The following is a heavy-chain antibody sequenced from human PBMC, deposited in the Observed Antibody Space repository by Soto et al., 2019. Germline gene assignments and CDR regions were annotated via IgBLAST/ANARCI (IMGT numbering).Heavy chain of an antibody. Sequence: GGSLRLSCAASGFTFSSYAMSWVRQAPGKGLEWVSAISGSGGSTYYADSVKGRFTISRDNSKNTLYLQMNSLRAEDTAVYYCAKDRHYCSGGSCYGVGFDYWGQGTLVTVSS. CDR2: ISGSGGST. J-gene: IGHJ4*02. CDR1: GFTFSSYA. V-gene: IGHV3-23*01. CDR3: AKDRHYCSGGSCYGVGFDY. D-gene: IGHD2-15*01.